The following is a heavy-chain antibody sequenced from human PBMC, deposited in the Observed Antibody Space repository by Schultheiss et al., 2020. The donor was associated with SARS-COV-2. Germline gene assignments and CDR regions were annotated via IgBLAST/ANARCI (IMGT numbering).Heavy chain of an antibody. V-gene: IGHV4-34*01. Sequence: SETLSLTCAVYGGSFSGYYWSWIRQPPGKGLEWIGEINHSGSTNYNPSLKSRVTISVDTSKNQFSLKLSSVTAEDTAVYYCARDINYRFDYWGQGTLVTVSS. CDR1: GGSFSGYY. D-gene: IGHD4-11*01. CDR2: INHSGST. CDR3: ARDINYRFDY. J-gene: IGHJ4*02.